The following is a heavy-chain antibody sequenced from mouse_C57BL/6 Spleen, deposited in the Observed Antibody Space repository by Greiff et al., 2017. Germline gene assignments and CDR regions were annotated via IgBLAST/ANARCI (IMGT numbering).Heavy chain of an antibody. J-gene: IGHJ2*01. CDR3: ARSGAQGDY. D-gene: IGHD3-2*02. V-gene: IGHV1-81*01. Sequence: VKLMESGAELARPGASVKLSCKASGYTFTSYGISWVKQRTGQGLEWIGEIYPRSGNTYYNEKFKGKATLTADKSSSTVYMGLRSLTSEDSAVYFCARSGAQGDYWGQGTTLTVSS. CDR2: IYPRSGNT. CDR1: GYTFTSYG.